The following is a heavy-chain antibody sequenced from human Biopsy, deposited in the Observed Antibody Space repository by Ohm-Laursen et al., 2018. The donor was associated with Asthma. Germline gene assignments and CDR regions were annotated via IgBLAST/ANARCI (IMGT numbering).Heavy chain of an antibody. CDR3: ARGQGRGIQLWSLDP. CDR1: GAYIGTPDYH. V-gene: IGHV4-61*03. D-gene: IGHD5-18*01. Sequence: SETLSLTCTVSGAYIGTPDYHWSWIRQSPGKGLEWIGYIHNSGNTNYNPSLKGRVTISLDTSKNHFSLRLSFVTAADTAVYFCARGQGRGIQLWSLDPWGQGILVTVSS. CDR2: IHNSGNT. J-gene: IGHJ5*02.